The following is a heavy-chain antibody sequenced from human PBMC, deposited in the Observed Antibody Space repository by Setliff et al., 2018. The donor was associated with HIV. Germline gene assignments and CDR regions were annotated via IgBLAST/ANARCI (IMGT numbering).Heavy chain of an antibody. D-gene: IGHD3-3*01. V-gene: IGHV3-74*03. CDR1: GFTFSSYW. CDR3: ARDRHTSWSLEY. J-gene: IGHJ4*02. CDR2: ISSDATRR. Sequence: LRLSCAASGFTFSSYWMHWVRQAPGQGLVWVSRISSDATRRTYADSLKGRFTISRDNAKSTLFLQMNSLRPEDTAVYYCARDRHTSWSLEYWGRGTLVTVSS.